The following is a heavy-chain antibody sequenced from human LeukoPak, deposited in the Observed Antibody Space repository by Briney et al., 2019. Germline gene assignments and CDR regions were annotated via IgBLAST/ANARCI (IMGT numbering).Heavy chain of an antibody. D-gene: IGHD3-10*01. CDR2: INPSGGST. V-gene: IGHV1-46*01. CDR1: GYTFTNNY. Sequence: ASVKVSCKASGYTFTNNYMHWVRQAPGQGLEWMGIINPSGGSTNYAQKFQGRVTMTRDTSTSTVYMELSGLRSEDTAVYYCARVAGGSGSYYIPDYWGQGTLVTVSS. J-gene: IGHJ4*02. CDR3: ARVAGGSGSYYIPDY.